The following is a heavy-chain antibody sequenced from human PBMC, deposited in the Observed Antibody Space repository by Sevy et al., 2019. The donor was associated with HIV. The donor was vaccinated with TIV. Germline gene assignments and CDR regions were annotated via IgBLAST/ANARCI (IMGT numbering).Heavy chain of an antibody. Sequence: GGSLRLSCAASGFTFSSYSMNWVRRAPGKGLEWVSYPSSSSSTIDYADSVKGRFTISRDNAKNSLSLQMNSLRDEDTAVYYCARDPRAVYADPYYYYGMDVWGQGTTVTVSS. J-gene: IGHJ6*02. D-gene: IGHD2-8*01. CDR2: PSSSSSTI. CDR3: ARDPRAVYADPYYYYGMDV. V-gene: IGHV3-48*02. CDR1: GFTFSSYS.